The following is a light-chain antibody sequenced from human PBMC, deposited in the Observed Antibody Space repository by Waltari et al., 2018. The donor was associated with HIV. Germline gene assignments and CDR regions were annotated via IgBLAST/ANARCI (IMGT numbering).Light chain of an antibody. CDR2: EVT. CDR1: NSDIGGYNY. V-gene: IGLV2-14*01. Sequence: QSALTQPASVSGSPGQSITISCTGTNSDIGGYNYVSWYQQHPGKAPKFLFYEVTHRPSGISYRFSGSKSGNTASMTISGLQAEDEADYYCSSYTTTTTILFGGGTKVTVL. CDR3: SSYTTTTTIL. J-gene: IGLJ3*02.